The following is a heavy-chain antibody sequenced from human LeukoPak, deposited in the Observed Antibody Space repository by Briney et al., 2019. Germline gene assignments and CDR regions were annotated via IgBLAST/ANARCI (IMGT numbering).Heavy chain of an antibody. J-gene: IGHJ6*03. V-gene: IGHV5-51*01. CDR1: GYSFTNYW. D-gene: IGHD5-24*01. CDR2: IYPGDSDT. CDR3: ARRDGHYYYYMDV. Sequence: GESLKISCXGSGYSFTNYWIGWVRQMPGKGLEWMGIIYPGDSDTRYSPSFQGQVTISADKSISTAYLQWSSLKASGTAMYYCARRDGHYYYYMDVWGKGTTVTVSS.